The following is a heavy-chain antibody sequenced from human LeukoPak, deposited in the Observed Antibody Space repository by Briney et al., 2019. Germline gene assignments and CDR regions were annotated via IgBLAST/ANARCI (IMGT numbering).Heavy chain of an antibody. CDR2: IKEDGSEK. J-gene: IGHJ4*02. CDR1: GFTFNSYW. V-gene: IGHV3-7*01. CDR3: ARRRPRIAAFDY. D-gene: IGHD6-6*01. Sequence: PGGSLRLSCAASGFTFNSYWMSWGREAPGKGLEWVASIKEDGSEKYYVDSLKGRLTISRDNAKNSMYLQMNSLRAEDTAMYYCARRRPRIAAFDYWGQGTLVTVSS.